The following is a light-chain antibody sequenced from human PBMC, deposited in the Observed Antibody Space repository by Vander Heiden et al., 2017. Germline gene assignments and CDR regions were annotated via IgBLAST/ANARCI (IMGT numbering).Light chain of an antibody. CDR2: WAS. V-gene: IGKV4-1*01. J-gene: IGKJ4*01. CDR1: QSVFYSSNNKNY. CDR3: QQYYSSPLT. Sequence: DIVMTQSPESLAVSLGERATINCKSSQSVFYSSNNKNYLAWYQQKPGQPPKLLISWASTRGSGVPDRFSGSGSGTDFTLTISSLQAEDVAVYYCQQYYSSPLTFGGGTKVEIK.